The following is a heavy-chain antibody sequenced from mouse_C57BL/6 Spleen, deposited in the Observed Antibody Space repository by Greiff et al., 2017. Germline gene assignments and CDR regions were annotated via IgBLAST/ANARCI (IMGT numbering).Heavy chain of an antibody. J-gene: IGHJ1*03. Sequence: VKLQESGPELVKPGASVKISCKASGYAFSSSWMNWVKQRPGKGLEWIGRIYPGDGDTNYNGKFKGKATLTADKSSSTAYMQLSSLTSEDSAVYFCARSSNHWYFDVWGTGTTVTVSS. CDR2: IYPGDGDT. D-gene: IGHD2-5*01. V-gene: IGHV1-82*01. CDR3: ARSSNHWYFDV. CDR1: GYAFSSSW.